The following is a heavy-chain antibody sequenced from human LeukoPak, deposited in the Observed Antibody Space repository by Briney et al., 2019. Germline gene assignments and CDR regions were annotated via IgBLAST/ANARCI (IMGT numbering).Heavy chain of an antibody. V-gene: IGHV1-2*02. CDR2: INPNSGGT. CDR3: ASDSSSWAAYYFDY. J-gene: IGHJ4*02. Sequence: ASVKVSCKASGYTFTGYYMHWVRQAPGQGLEWMGWINPNSGGTNYAQMFQGRVAMTRDTSISTAYMELSRLRSDDTAVYYCASDSSSWAAYYFDYWGQGTLVTVSS. D-gene: IGHD6-13*01. CDR1: GYTFTGYY.